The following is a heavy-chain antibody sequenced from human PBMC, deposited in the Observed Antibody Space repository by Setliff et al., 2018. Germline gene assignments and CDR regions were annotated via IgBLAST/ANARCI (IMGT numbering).Heavy chain of an antibody. CDR3: ARPMYDILTGPPYGMDV. J-gene: IGHJ6*02. CDR2: IGAYNGNT. D-gene: IGHD3-9*01. CDR1: GYTFTNYG. V-gene: IGHV1-8*02. Sequence: ASVKVSCKASGYTFTNYGVTWVRQAPGQGLEWMGWIGAYNGNTGYAQKFQGRVTMTRNTSISTAYMELSSLRSEDTAVYYCARPMYDILTGPPYGMDVWGQGTTVTVSS.